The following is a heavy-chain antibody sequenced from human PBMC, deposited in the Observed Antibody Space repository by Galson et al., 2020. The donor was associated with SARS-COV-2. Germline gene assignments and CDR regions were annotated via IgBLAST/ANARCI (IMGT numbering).Heavy chain of an antibody. CDR3: ARGGSSSKFHKYYYYGMDV. V-gene: IGHV3-33*01. J-gene: IGHJ6*02. Sequence: GGSLRLSCAASGFTFSTYGMHWVRQAPGKGLEWVAVIWYDGSNKYYADSVKGRFTISRDNSKNTLYLQMNSLRAEDTAVYYCARGGSSSKFHKYYYYGMDVWGQGTTVTVSS. D-gene: IGHD2-2*01. CDR2: IWYDGSNK. CDR1: GFTFSTYG.